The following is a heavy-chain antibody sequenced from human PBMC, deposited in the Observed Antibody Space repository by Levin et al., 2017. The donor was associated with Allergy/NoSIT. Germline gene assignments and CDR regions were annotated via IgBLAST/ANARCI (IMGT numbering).Heavy chain of an antibody. CDR3: AMRDYTIDY. V-gene: IGHV5-51*01. J-gene: IGHJ4*02. D-gene: IGHD4-11*01. Sequence: KHGESLKISCKGSGYSFPNYWIGWVRQMPGKGLEWMGIIYPDDSDTRYSPSFQGQVTISADKSVSTAYLQWSSLKASDTAMYYCAMRDYTIDYWGQGTLVTVSS. CDR2: IYPDDSDT. CDR1: GYSFPNYW.